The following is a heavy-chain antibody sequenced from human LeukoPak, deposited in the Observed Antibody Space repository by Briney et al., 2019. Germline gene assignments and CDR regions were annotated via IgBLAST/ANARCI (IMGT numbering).Heavy chain of an antibody. CDR1: GGTFSSYA. Sequence: EASVKVSCKASGGTFSSYAISWVRQAPGQGLEWMGGIIPIFGTANYAQKFQGRVTITADESTSTAYMELSSLRSEDTAVYYCARGSIVGAKTLGFGAFDIWGQGTMVTVSS. D-gene: IGHD1-26*01. J-gene: IGHJ3*02. CDR3: ARGSIVGAKTLGFGAFDI. V-gene: IGHV1-69*13. CDR2: IIPIFGTA.